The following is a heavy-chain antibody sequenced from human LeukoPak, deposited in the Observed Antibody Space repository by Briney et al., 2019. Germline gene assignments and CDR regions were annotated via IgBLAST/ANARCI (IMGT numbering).Heavy chain of an antibody. J-gene: IGHJ4*02. CDR3: ARSSRRYCSGGSCYSGVLGYLDY. D-gene: IGHD2-15*01. CDR2: LNPNSGNT. V-gene: IGHV1-8*03. CDR1: GYTFTSYD. Sequence: ASVKVSCKASGYTFTSYDINWVRQATGQGLEWMGRLNPNSGNTGYAQKFQGRVTITRNTSISTAYMELSRLRSEDTAVYYCARSSRRYCSGGSCYSGVLGYLDYWGQGTLVTVSS.